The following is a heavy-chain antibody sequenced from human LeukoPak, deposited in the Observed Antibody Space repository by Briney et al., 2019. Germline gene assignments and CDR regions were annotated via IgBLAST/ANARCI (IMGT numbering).Heavy chain of an antibody. CDR2: IYSSGST. J-gene: IGHJ5*02. CDR1: GYSISSGYY. D-gene: IGHD2-8*01. CDR3: ARTKSSWFDP. V-gene: IGHV4-38-2*02. Sequence: SETLSLTCTVSGYSISSGYYWGWIRQPPGKGLEWIGSIYSSGSTHYNPSLKSRVTMSVDTSKNQFSLKLTSVTAADTAVHYCARTKSSWFDPWGQGTLVTVSS.